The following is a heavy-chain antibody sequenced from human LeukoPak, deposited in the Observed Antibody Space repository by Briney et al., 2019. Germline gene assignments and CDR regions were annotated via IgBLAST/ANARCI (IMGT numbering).Heavy chain of an antibody. CDR1: GFMFSRYW. V-gene: IGHV3-7*02. CDR3: ARWSHVSGRWFLDN. D-gene: IGHD3-10*01. Sequence: PGGSLRLSCAASGFMFSRYWMSWVRQAPGKGLEWVANIKEDGSEMYYVDSVKGRFTISRDNAKNSLSLQLNTLRAEDTAVYYCARWSHVSGRWFLDNWGRGTLVSVSS. J-gene: IGHJ4*02. CDR2: IKEDGSEM.